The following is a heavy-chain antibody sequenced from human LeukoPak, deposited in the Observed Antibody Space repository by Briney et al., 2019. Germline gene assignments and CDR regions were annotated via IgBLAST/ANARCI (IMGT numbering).Heavy chain of an antibody. D-gene: IGHD3-22*01. J-gene: IGHJ4*02. CDR1: GESFSGYY. V-gene: IGHV4-34*01. CDR3: ASHYYYDSSGYYLDY. CDR2: INHSGST. Sequence: SETLSLTCAVYGESFSGYYWSWIRQPPGKGLEWIEEINHSGSTNYNPSLKSRVTISVDTSKNQFSLKLSSVTAADTAVYYCASHYYYDSSGYYLDYWGQGTLVTVSS.